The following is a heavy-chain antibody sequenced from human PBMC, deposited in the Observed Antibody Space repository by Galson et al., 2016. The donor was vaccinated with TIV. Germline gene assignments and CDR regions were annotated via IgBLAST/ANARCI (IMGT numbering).Heavy chain of an antibody. Sequence: SVKVSCKASGGTFSSDAISWVRQAPGQGLEWMGGIIPVFKIADYAQKFQGRVTISADEFPSAAYMELRSLRFEDTAVYYCARARGYKFENAFHIWGQGTMVTVSS. CDR1: GGTFSSDA. CDR2: IIPVFKIA. J-gene: IGHJ3*02. CDR3: ARARGYKFENAFHI. D-gene: IGHD5-18*01. V-gene: IGHV1-69*13.